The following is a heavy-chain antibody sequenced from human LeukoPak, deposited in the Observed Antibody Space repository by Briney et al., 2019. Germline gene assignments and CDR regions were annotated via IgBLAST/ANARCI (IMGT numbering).Heavy chain of an antibody. V-gene: IGHV4-34*01. D-gene: IGHD6-19*01. CDR1: GGSFSGYY. J-gene: IGHJ4*02. CDR2: INHSGNT. Sequence: SETLSLTCAVYGGSFSGYYWSWIRQPPGKGLEWNGEINHSGNTNYNPSLKRRVTISVDTSKNQFSLKLSSVTAADTAVYYCATPLDVYSSGRKDTPDYYFDYWGQGTLVTVSS. CDR3: ATPLDVYSSGRKDTPDYYFDY.